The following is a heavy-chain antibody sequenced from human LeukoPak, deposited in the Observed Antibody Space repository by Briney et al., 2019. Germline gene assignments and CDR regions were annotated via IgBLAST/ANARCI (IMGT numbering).Heavy chain of an antibody. CDR3: ARELEQQLSPTFDY. CDR1: GFTFSSYA. V-gene: IGHV3-30-3*01. CDR2: ISYDGSNK. D-gene: IGHD6-13*01. Sequence: GRSLRLSCAASGFTFSSYAMHWVRQAPGKGLEWVAVISYDGSNKYYADSVKGRFTISRDNSKNTLYLQMNSLRAEDTAVYYCARELEQQLSPTFDYWGQGTLVTVSS. J-gene: IGHJ4*02.